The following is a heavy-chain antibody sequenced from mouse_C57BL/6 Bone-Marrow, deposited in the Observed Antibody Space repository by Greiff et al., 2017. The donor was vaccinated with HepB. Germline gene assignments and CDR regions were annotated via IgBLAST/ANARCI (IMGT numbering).Heavy chain of an antibody. J-gene: IGHJ3*01. CDR3: ARDYYGSSPFAY. V-gene: IGHV7-1*01. CDR1: GFTFSDFY. CDR2: SRNKANDYTT. Sequence: EVKVVESGGGLVQSGRSLRLSCATSGFTFSDFYMEWVRQAPGKGLEWIAASRNKANDYTTEYSASVKGRFIVSRDTSQSILYLQMNALRAEDTAIYYCARDYYGSSPFAYWGQGTLVTVSA. D-gene: IGHD1-1*01.